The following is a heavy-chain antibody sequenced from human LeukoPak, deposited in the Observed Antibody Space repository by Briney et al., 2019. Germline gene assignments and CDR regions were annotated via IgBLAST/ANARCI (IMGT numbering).Heavy chain of an antibody. D-gene: IGHD5-24*01. CDR1: GFTFHNNG. Sequence: TGGSLRLSCAASGFTFHNNGMSWVRQAPGKGLEWVSAISGSGGSTYYADSVKGRFTISRDNSKNTLYLQMNSLRAEDTAVYYCAKDRKDGYTHDYWGQGTLVTVSS. J-gene: IGHJ4*02. V-gene: IGHV3-23*01. CDR3: AKDRKDGYTHDY. CDR2: ISGSGGST.